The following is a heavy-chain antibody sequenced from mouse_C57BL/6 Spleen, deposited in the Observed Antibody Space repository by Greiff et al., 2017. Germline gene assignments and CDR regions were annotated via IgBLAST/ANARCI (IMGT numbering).Heavy chain of an antibody. CDR3: ARDYGSSPYAMDY. Sequence: QVQLQQSGPELVKPGASVKISCKASGYAFSSSWMNWVKQRPGKGLEWIGRIYPGDGDTNYNGKFKGKAILTADKSSSTAYMQLSSLTSEDSAVYFCARDYGSSPYAMDYWGQGTSVTVSS. V-gene: IGHV1-82*01. CDR1: GYAFSSSW. D-gene: IGHD1-1*01. CDR2: IYPGDGDT. J-gene: IGHJ4*01.